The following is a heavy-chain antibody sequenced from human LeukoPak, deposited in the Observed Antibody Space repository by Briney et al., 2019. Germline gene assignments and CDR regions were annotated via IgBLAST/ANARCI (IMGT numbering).Heavy chain of an antibody. Sequence: GGSLRLSCAASGFTFSSHSMTWVRQAPGEGLEYISYLSNTGSDSFYADSEKGRFSISRDNAEKSLYLQMNDLRAEDTAVYYCARGHWGLDYWGQGTLVTVSS. D-gene: IGHD7-27*01. CDR3: ARGHWGLDY. CDR2: LSNTGSDS. V-gene: IGHV3-21*04. CDR1: GFTFSSHS. J-gene: IGHJ4*02.